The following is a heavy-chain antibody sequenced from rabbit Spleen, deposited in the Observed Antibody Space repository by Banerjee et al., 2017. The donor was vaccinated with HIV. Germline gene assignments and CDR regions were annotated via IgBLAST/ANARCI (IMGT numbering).Heavy chain of an antibody. D-gene: IGHD6-1*01. J-gene: IGHJ4*01. V-gene: IGHV1S47*01. CDR3: VRDPAYVFDADPTYAL. CDR1: GFDFSDYG. CDR2: IDPVFGIR. Sequence: EQLEESGGGLVQPGGSLKLSCTASGFDFSDYGVSWVRQAPGKGLEWIGYIDPVFGIRYYADWVNGRFTISSHNAQNTLYLQLTSLTAADTATYFCVRDPAYVFDADPTYALWGPGTLVTVS.